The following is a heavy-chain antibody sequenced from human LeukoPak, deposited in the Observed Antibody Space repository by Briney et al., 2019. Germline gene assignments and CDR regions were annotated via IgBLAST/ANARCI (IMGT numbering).Heavy chain of an antibody. CDR3: AKALYYYDSGPGGMDV. CDR2: ISYDGSNK. V-gene: IGHV3-30*18. J-gene: IGHJ6*02. D-gene: IGHD3-22*01. Sequence: GGSLRLSCAASGFTFSSYGMHWVRQAPGKGLEWVAIISYDGSNKYYIDSVKGRFTISRDNSKNTLYLQMNSLRAEDTAVYYCAKALYYYDSGPGGMDVWGQGTTVTVSS. CDR1: GFTFSSYG.